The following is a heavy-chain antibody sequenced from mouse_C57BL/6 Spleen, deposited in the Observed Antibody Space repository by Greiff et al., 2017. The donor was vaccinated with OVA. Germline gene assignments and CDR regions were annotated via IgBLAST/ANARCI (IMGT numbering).Heavy chain of an antibody. J-gene: IGHJ1*03. CDR2: IWSGGST. D-gene: IGHD2-2*01. CDR1: GFSLTSYG. CDR3: AREEGGGYPWYFDV. V-gene: IGHV2-2*01. Sequence: QVQLQQSGPGLVQPSQSLSITCTVSGFSLTSYGVHWVRQSPGKGLEWLGVIWSGGSTDYNAAFISRLSISKDNSKSQVFFKMNSLQADDTAIYYCAREEGGGYPWYFDVWGTGTTVTVSS.